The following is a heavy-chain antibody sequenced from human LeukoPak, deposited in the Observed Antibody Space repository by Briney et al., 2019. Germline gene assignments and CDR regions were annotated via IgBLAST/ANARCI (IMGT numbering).Heavy chain of an antibody. J-gene: IGHJ5*02. CDR3: YSVDFWSGSNWFDP. CDR1: RYTLTELS. D-gene: IGHD3-3*01. Sequence: ASVKVSCKVSRYTLTELSMHWVRQAPGKGLEWMGGFDPEDGETIYAQKFQGRVTMTEDTSTDTAYMELSSLRSEDTAVYYCYSVDFWSGSNWFDPWGQGTLVTVSS. CDR2: FDPEDGET. V-gene: IGHV1-24*01.